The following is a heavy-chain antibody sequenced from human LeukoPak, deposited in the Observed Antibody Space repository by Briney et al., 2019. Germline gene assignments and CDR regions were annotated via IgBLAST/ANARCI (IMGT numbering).Heavy chain of an antibody. CDR1: GFTFSNYW. Sequence: GGSLRLSCAASGFTFSNYWMSWVRQSPGKGLEWVANIKEDGSEKYYVDSVKGRFTISRDNAKTSLSLQLNSLRAEDTAVYYCARAYYYDSGNYYNPTSSFDYWGQGTLVTVSS. CDR3: ARAYYYDSGNYYNPTSSFDY. D-gene: IGHD3-10*01. CDR2: IKEDGSEK. V-gene: IGHV3-7*04. J-gene: IGHJ4*02.